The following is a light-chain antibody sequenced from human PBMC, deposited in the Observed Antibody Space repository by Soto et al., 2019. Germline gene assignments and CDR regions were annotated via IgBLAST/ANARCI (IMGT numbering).Light chain of an antibody. V-gene: IGKV3-20*01. Sequence: IVLTQSPGTLSLSPGERATLSCRASQSVSSSYLAWYQQKPGQAPRLLIYGASSRATGIPDRFSGSGSGTDFTLTISRLEPEDSAVYYCQQYGSSPRTFGQGTKVEI. CDR2: GAS. CDR1: QSVSSSY. J-gene: IGKJ1*01. CDR3: QQYGSSPRT.